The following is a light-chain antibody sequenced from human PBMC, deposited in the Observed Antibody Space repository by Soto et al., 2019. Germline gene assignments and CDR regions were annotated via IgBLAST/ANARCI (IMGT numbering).Light chain of an antibody. J-gene: IGLJ1*01. CDR1: SSDVGGYNY. V-gene: IGLV2-8*02. CDR2: EVN. Sequence: QSVLTQPPSASSSPGQSVAIYCTGTSSDVGGYNYVSWYQQQPGKAPKLMIYEVNKRPSGVPDRFSCSKSGNTASLTVSGLQAEDEADYYCSSYAGSTNVFGTGTKLTVL. CDR3: SSYAGSTNV.